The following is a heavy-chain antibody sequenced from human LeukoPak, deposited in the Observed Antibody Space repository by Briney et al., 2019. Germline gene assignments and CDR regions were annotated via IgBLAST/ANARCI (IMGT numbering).Heavy chain of an antibody. J-gene: IGHJ4*02. CDR2: ISGSSSYI. CDR1: GFTFTSYS. V-gene: IGHV3-21*01. Sequence: GGSLRLSRAASGFTFTSYSMTWVRQAPRKGLAWVSSISGSSSYIYYADSVKGRFTISRDDANNSLYLQMNSLRAEVTAVYCCARPYSWQADIVVVPADGGQGTLVTVSS. CDR3: ARPYSWQADIVVVPAD. D-gene: IGHD2-2*01.